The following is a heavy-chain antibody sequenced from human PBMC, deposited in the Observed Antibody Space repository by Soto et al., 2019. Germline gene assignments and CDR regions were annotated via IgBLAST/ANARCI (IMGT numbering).Heavy chain of an antibody. J-gene: IGHJ6*02. CDR2: IYYSGST. V-gene: IGHV4-39*01. D-gene: IGHD5-12*01. Sequence: QLQLQESGPGLVKPSETLSLTCTVSGGSISSSSYYWGWIRQPPGKGLEWIGSIYYSGSTYYNPSLKSRVTLSVDTSKNQFSLKLSSVTAADTAVYYCARHGPSAGHDLSYGMDVWGQGTTVTVSS. CDR1: GGSISSSSYY. CDR3: ARHGPSAGHDLSYGMDV.